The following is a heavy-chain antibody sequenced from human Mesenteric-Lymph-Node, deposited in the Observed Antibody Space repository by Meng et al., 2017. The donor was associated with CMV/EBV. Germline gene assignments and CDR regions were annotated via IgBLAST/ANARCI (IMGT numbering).Heavy chain of an antibody. CDR1: GFTFSTYA. Sequence: GGSLRLSCAASGFTFSTYAMSWVRQAPGKGLEWVSAFSGSGGSTYYADSVKGRFTISRDNSKNTVYLQMNSLRPEDTAVYYCSRGQQLDRPLDYFNMDVWGQGTTVTVSS. J-gene: IGHJ6*02. D-gene: IGHD6-13*01. CDR3: SRGQQLDRPLDYFNMDV. CDR2: FSGSGGST. V-gene: IGHV3-23*01.